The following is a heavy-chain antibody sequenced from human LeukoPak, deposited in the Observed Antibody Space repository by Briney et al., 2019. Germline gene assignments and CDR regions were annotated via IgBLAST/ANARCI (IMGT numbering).Heavy chain of an antibody. J-gene: IGHJ5*02. Sequence: ASVKVSCKASGYTFTGYYMHWVRQAPGQGLEWMGWINPNSGGTNYAQKFQGRVTMTRDTSISTAYMELSRLRSDDTAVYYCARDPGLSSSGSYNWFDPWGQGTLVTVSS. CDR2: INPNSGGT. V-gene: IGHV1-2*02. CDR1: GYTFTGYY. CDR3: ARDPGLSSSGSYNWFDP. D-gene: IGHD1-26*01.